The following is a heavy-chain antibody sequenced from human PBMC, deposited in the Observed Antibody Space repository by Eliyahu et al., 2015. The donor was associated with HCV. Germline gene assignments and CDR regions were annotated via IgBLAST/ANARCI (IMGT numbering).Heavy chain of an antibody. V-gene: IGHV1-69*04. J-gene: IGHJ4*02. CDR1: GGTFSSYX. CDR2: IIPILRIA. D-gene: IGHD4-11*01. Sequence: QVQLVQSGAEVKKPGSSVKVSCKASGGTFSSYXXSWVRQAPGQGLEWMGRIIPILRIANYAQKFQGRVTITADKSTSTAYMELSSLRSEDTAVYYCARDFVPNSNGDYWGQGTLVTVSS. CDR3: ARDFVPNSNGDY.